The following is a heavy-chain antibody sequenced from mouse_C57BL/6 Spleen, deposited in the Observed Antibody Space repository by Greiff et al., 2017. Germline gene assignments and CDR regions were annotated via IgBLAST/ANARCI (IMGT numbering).Heavy chain of an antibody. V-gene: IGHV1-69*01. CDR1: GYTFTSYW. CDR3: ASDCTHEGFAY. Sequence: QVQLQQPGAELVMPGASVKLSCKASGYTFTSYWMHWVKQRPGKGLEWIGEIDPSDSYTNYNQKFKGKSTLAVDKSSSTTYMQRSSLTSEDSAVCYCASDCTHEGFAYWGQGTLVTVSA. J-gene: IGHJ3*01. CDR2: IDPSDSYT.